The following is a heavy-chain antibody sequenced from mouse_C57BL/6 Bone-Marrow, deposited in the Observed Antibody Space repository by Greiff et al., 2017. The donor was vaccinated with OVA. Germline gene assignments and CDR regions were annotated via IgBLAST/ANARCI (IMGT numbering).Heavy chain of an antibody. D-gene: IGHD1-1*01. CDR2: IDPETGGT. CDR1: GYPFTDYE. J-gene: IGHJ1*03. CDR3: TLTTVVARYWYFDV. Sequence: QVQLKESGAELVRPGASVTLSCKASGYPFTDYEMHWVKQTPVHGLEWIGAIDPETGGTAYNQKFKGKAILTADKSSSTAYMELRSLTSEDSAVYYCTLTTVVARYWYFDVWGTGTTVTVSS. V-gene: IGHV1-15*01.